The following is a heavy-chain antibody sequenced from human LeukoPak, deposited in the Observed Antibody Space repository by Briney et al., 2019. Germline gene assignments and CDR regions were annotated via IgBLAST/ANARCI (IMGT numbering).Heavy chain of an antibody. CDR1: GSIFTSYW. J-gene: IGHJ4*02. CDR2: IYPGDSDT. D-gene: IGHD2-2*01. V-gene: IGHV5-51*01. Sequence: PGASLQISCKGSGSIFTSYWIGWVRPMPGKGLEWMGIIYPGDSDTRYSPSFQGQVTISADKSISTAYLHWSSLKASDAAMYYCARHFARGSMTSPAGYWGQGTLVTVSS. CDR3: ARHFARGSMTSPAGY.